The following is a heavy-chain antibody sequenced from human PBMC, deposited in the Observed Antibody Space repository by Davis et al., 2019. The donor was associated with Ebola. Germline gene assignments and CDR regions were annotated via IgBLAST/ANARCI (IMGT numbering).Heavy chain of an antibody. J-gene: IGHJ6*03. CDR3: ARDHRRSTSRAGYYYYYYMDV. D-gene: IGHD2-2*01. CDR2: INPSGGST. V-gene: IGHV1-46*01. Sequence: ASVKVSCKASGNTFTSYYIHWVRQAPGQGLEWLGIINPSGGSTSYAQKFQDRVTMTRDTSTSTVYMELSSLRSEDTAVYYCARDHRRSTSRAGYYYYYYMDVWGKGTTVTVSS. CDR1: GNTFTSYY.